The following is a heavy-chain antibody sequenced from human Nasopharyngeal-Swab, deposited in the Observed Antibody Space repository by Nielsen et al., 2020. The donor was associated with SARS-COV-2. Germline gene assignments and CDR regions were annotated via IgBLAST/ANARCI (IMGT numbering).Heavy chain of an antibody. D-gene: IGHD7-27*01. CDR2: INGDGSTT. V-gene: IGHV3-74*01. Sequence: ETLSLTCAASGFTFGSYWMHWVRQVPGKGLVWVSHINGDGSTTTYADSAKGRFTISSDKSKSTLELQMNSLRAGDTAVYYCAKMRDWGDFAFDIWGQGTMVIVSS. J-gene: IGHJ3*02. CDR1: GFTFGSYW. CDR3: AKMRDWGDFAFDI.